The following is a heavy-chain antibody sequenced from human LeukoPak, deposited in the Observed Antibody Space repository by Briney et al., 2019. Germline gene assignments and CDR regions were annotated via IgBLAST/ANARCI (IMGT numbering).Heavy chain of an antibody. V-gene: IGHV3-7*01. CDR1: GFTLSSYW. J-gene: IGHJ3*01. CDR2: IKEDGSEK. Sequence: GGSLRLSCAASGFTLSSYWMSWVRQAPGKGLEWVANIKEDGSEKYYVDSVKGRFTISRDNAKNSLYLHMNSLTAEDTAMYYCARDWLAGVPFDAFDLWGQGTMVTVSS. D-gene: IGHD3-10*01. CDR3: ARDWLAGVPFDAFDL.